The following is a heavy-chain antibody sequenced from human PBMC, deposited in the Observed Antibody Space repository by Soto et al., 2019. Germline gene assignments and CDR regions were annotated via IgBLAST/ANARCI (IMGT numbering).Heavy chain of an antibody. CDR1: GGSISSSSYY. CDR3: ARLPGIAVTRWGAFDI. D-gene: IGHD6-19*01. CDR2: IYYSGST. V-gene: IGHV4-39*01. J-gene: IGHJ3*02. Sequence: QLQLQESGPGLVKPSETLSLTCTVSGGSISSSSYYWGWIRQPPGKGLEWIGSIYYSGSTYYNPSLKSRVTISVDTSKNQFSLKLSSVTAADTAVYYCARLPGIAVTRWGAFDIWGQGTMVTVSS.